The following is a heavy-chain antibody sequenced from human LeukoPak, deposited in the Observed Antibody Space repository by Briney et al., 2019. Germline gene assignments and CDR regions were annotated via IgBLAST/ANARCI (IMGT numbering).Heavy chain of an antibody. Sequence: SETLSPTCAVYSESFSGYSYIWIRQPPGKGLDWIGKINDSGRTSYNPSLKSRVTISIDTSKNQFSPNLHSVTAADTAVYYCARGPAGYCPSASCHHYFDRWGQGTLVTVSS. CDR2: INDSGRT. V-gene: IGHV4-34*01. CDR3: ARGPAGYCPSASCHHYFDR. CDR1: SESFSGYS. D-gene: IGHD2-2*03. J-gene: IGHJ4*02.